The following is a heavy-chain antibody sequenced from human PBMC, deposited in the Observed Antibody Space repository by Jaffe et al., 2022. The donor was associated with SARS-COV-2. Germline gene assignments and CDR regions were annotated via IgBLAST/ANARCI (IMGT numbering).Heavy chain of an antibody. CDR3: AKAREQWLVDAEYFQH. D-gene: IGHD6-19*01. CDR1: GFTFSSYA. V-gene: IGHV3-23*01. CDR2: ISGSGGST. Sequence: EVQLLESGGGLVQPGGSLRLSCAASGFTFSSYAMSWVRQAPGKGLEWVSAISGSGGSTYYADSVKGRFTISRDNSKNTLYLQMNSLRAEDTAVYYCAKAREQWLVDAEYFQHWGQGTLVTVSS. J-gene: IGHJ1*01.